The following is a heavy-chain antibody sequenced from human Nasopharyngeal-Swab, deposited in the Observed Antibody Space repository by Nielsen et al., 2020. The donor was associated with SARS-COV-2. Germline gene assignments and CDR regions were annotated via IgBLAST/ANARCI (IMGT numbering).Heavy chain of an antibody. J-gene: IGHJ6*02. CDR2: IKQDGSEK. CDR3: ARDPRSGMHYYYGMDV. V-gene: IGHV3-7*03. Sequence: VRQAPGKGPEWVANIKQDGSEKYYVDSVKGRFTISRDNAKNSLYLQMNSLRAEDTAVYYCARDPRSGMHYYYGMDVWGQGTTVTVSS. D-gene: IGHD1-14*01.